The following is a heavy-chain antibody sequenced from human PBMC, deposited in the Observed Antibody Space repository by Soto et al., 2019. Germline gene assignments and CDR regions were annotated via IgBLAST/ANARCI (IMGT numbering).Heavy chain of an antibody. D-gene: IGHD3-10*01. CDR3: ARDSYQHTPTTDGSAFDY. Sequence: EVQLLESGGGLVQPGGSLRLSCEATGFIFSSSDMSWVRKAPGKGLACVSTISASCGRTDSAHSVRGRFTISRDNAKRTLYLQLNSLRDEDTAVYYCARDSYQHTPTTDGSAFDYCGQGILVTVSS. CDR2: ISASCGRT. V-gene: IGHV3-23*01. CDR1: GFIFSSSD. J-gene: IGHJ4*02.